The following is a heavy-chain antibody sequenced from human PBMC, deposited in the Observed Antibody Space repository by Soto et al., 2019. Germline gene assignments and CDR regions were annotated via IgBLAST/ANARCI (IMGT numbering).Heavy chain of an antibody. J-gene: IGHJ3*02. Sequence: TSETLSLTCTVSGGSISSYYWSWIRQPPGKGLEWIGYIYYSGSTNYNPSLKSRVTISVDTSKNQFSLKLSSVTAADTAVYYCGRQTYYYDSSGYYPGAFDIWGQGTMVTVSS. CDR1: GGSISSYY. D-gene: IGHD3-22*01. CDR2: IYYSGST. V-gene: IGHV4-59*08. CDR3: GRQTYYYDSSGYYPGAFDI.